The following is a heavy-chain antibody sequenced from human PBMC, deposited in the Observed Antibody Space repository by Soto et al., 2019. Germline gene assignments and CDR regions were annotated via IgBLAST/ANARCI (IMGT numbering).Heavy chain of an antibody. V-gene: IGHV4-61*03. CDR3: AREYSNSPEAFDF. J-gene: IGHJ4*02. D-gene: IGHD6-6*01. CDR1: GVSVNSENYY. CDR2: IYNTGST. Sequence: SETLSLTCTVSGVSVNSENYYWSWIRQPPGKGLEWIGHIYNTGSTTYNPSLKSRVTISLDTSRNHFSLSLNSVTAADTAVFYCAREYSNSPEAFDFWGRGTLVTVSS.